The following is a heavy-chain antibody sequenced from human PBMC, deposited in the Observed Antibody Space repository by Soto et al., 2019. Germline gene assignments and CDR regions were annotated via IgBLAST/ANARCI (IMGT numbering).Heavy chain of an antibody. J-gene: IGHJ4*02. Sequence: TGGSLRLSCAASGFNFGFFGMHWVRQAPGKGLEWVAFISGDGINTHYADSVRGRFTLSRDYSKKTMYLQMDTLREDDTALYYCARGNLSFDFDSWGQGTLVTVSS. CDR2: ISGDGINT. CDR3: ARGNLSFDFDS. V-gene: IGHV3-30*03. CDR1: GFNFGFFG. D-gene: IGHD3-10*01.